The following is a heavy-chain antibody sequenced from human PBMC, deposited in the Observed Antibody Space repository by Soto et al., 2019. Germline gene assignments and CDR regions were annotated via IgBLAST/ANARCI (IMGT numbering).Heavy chain of an antibody. Sequence: SETLSLTCTVSGGSISSSSYYWGWIRQPPGKGLEWIGSIYYSGSTYYNPSLKSRVTISVDTSKNQFSVKLSSVTAADTAVYYCARSRIVVVVAATPGGLGYYMDVWGKGTTVTVSS. CDR3: ARSRIVVVVAATPGGLGYYMDV. J-gene: IGHJ6*03. CDR2: IYYSGST. D-gene: IGHD2-15*01. V-gene: IGHV4-39*01. CDR1: GGSISSSSYY.